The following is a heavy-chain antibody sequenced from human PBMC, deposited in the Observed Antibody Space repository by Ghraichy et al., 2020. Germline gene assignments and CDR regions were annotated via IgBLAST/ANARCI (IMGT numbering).Heavy chain of an antibody. J-gene: IGHJ4*02. Sequence: GESLNISCAASGFTFSSYWMSWVRQAPGKGLEWVANIKQDGSEKYYVDSVKGRFTISRDNAKNSLYLQMNSLRAEDTAVYYCARGCTNGVCYLGYWGQGTLVTVSS. V-gene: IGHV3-7*01. CDR2: IKQDGSEK. CDR1: GFTFSSYW. CDR3: ARGCTNGVCYLGY. D-gene: IGHD2-8*01.